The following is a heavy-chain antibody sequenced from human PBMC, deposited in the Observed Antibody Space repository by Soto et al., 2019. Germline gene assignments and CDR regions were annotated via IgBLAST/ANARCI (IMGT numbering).Heavy chain of an antibody. CDR1: GGTFRNYG. CDR2: IIPVFGTT. V-gene: IGHV1-69*13. J-gene: IGHJ6*02. D-gene: IGHD2-15*01. CDR3: GRYCSGGSCHTLDYYGMDV. Sequence: SVKVSCKASGGTFRNYGIGWVRQAPGQGLEWMGGIIPVFGTTNYAQKFQGRVTITADESTSTAYIEVSSLRSEDTAMFYCGRYCSGGSCHTLDYYGMDVWGQGTTVTVSS.